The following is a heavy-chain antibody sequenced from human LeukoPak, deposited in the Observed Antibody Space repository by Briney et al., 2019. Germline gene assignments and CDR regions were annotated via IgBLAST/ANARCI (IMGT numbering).Heavy chain of an antibody. CDR2: INPNSGGT. CDR3: ARDLGSYGDYWFDP. J-gene: IGHJ5*02. V-gene: IGHV1-2*02. D-gene: IGHD4-17*01. Sequence: ASVKVSCKASGYTFTGYDMHCVRPAPGQGLEWMGWINPNSGGTNYAQKFQGRVTMTRDTSISTAYMELSRLRSDDTSVYYCARDLGSYGDYWFDPWGQGTLVTVSS. CDR1: GYTFTGYD.